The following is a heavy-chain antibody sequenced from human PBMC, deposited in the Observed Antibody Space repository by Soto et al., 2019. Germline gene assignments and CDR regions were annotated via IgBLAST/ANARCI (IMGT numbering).Heavy chain of an antibody. J-gene: IGHJ6*03. V-gene: IGHV1-8*01. CDR2: MNPNSGNT. Sequence: QVQLVQSGAEVKKPGASVKVSCKASGYTFTSYDINWVRQATGQGLEWMGWMNPNSGNTGYAQKFQDRVTKPRNTSISTAYMELSSLRSEDMGVYYCARGRPYYDFWSGYYWGIYYYYYMDVWGKEPTVTVSS. CDR3: ARGRPYYDFWSGYYWGIYYYYYMDV. CDR1: GYTFTSYD. D-gene: IGHD3-3*01.